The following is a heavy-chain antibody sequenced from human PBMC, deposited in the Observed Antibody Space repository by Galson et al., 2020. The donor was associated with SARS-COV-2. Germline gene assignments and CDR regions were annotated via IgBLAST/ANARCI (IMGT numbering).Heavy chain of an antibody. CDR1: GGSISSGYYY. CDR3: ARDRAAAGIDWYFDL. Sequence: ASETLSLTCAVSGGSISSGYYYWTCIRQHPGKGLEWIVYIHSSGNTFYNPSLKSRLTMSLDTSKNQFSLNLNSVTAADTAVYYCARDRAAAGIDWYFDLWGRGTLVTVSS. CDR2: IHSSGNT. D-gene: IGHD6-13*01. J-gene: IGHJ2*01. V-gene: IGHV4-31*11.